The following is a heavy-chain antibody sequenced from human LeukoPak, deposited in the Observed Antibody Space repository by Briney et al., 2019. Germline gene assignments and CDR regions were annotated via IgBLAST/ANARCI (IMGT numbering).Heavy chain of an antibody. CDR1: GGSISSSSYY. J-gene: IGHJ4*02. D-gene: IGHD2/OR15-2a*01. CDR3: ASSMPQWGGGGDCYDY. V-gene: IGHV4-39*07. CDR2: IYYSGST. Sequence: PSETLSLTCTVSGGSISSSSYYWGWIRQPPGKGLEWIGSIYYSGSTYYNPSLKSRVTISVDTSKNQFSLRLSSVTAADTAVYYCASSMPQWGGGGDCYDYWGQGTLVTVSS.